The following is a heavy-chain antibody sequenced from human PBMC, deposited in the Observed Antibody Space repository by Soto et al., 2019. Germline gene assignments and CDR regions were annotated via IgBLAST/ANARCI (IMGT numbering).Heavy chain of an antibody. CDR3: AIGIVAMVYYYYYGMDV. CDR2: IIPILGIA. J-gene: IGHJ6*02. D-gene: IGHD5-18*01. Sequence: GASVKVSCKASGGTFSSYTISWVRQAPGQGLEWMGRIIPILGIANYAQKFQGRVTITADKSTSTAYMELSSLRSEDTAVYYCAIGIVAMVYYYYYGMDVWGQGTTVTVSS. V-gene: IGHV1-69*02. CDR1: GGTFSSYT.